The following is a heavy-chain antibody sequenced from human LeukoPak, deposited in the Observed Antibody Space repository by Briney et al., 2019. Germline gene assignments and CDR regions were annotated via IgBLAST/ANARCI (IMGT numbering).Heavy chain of an antibody. CDR2: IYSGGST. CDR1: GFTVSSNH. J-gene: IGHJ1*01. D-gene: IGHD4-23*01. CDR3: YGANAED. V-gene: IGHV3-53*01. Sequence: GSLRLSCAASGFTVSSNHMSWVRQAPGKGLEWVSVIYSGGSTYNADSVKGRFTISRDNAKNTLYLQMNSLRAEDTAVYYCYGANAEDWGQGTLVTVSS.